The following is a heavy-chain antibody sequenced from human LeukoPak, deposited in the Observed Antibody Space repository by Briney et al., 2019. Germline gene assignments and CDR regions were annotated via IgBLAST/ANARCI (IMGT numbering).Heavy chain of an antibody. V-gene: IGHV1-8*01. D-gene: IGHD3-10*01. Sequence: ASVKVSCKASGYAFTSYDINWVRQATGQGLEWMGWMNPNSGNTGYAQKFQGRVTMTRNTSISTAYMELSSLRSEDTAVYYCARVGSSYYYGSGSYDYYYYGMDVWGQGTTDTVSS. CDR3: ARVGSSYYYGSGSYDYYYYGMDV. J-gene: IGHJ6*02. CDR1: GYAFTSYD. CDR2: MNPNSGNT.